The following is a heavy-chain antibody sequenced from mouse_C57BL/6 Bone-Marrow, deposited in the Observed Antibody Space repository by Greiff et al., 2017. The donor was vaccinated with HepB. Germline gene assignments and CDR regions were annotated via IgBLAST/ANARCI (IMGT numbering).Heavy chain of an antibody. Sequence: EVQLVESGGDLVKPGGSLKLSCAASGFTFSSYGMSWVRQTPDKRLEWVATISSGGSYTYYPDSVKGRFTISRDNAKNTLYLQMSSLKSEDTAMYYCARLYDGYYVCYFDYWGQGTTLTVSS. D-gene: IGHD2-3*01. CDR2: ISSGGSYT. J-gene: IGHJ2*01. CDR3: ARLYDGYYVCYFDY. V-gene: IGHV5-6*01. CDR1: GFTFSSYG.